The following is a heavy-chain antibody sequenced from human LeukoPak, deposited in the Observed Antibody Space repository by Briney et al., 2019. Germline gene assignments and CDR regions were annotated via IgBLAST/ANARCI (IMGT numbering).Heavy chain of an antibody. J-gene: IGHJ4*02. Sequence: SVKVSCKASGGTFSSYAISWVRQAPGQGLEWMGGIIPIFGTANYAQKFQGRVTITADESTSTAYMELSSLRSEDTAVYYCAREVGSRGARLGYWGQGTLVTVSS. D-gene: IGHD3-16*01. V-gene: IGHV1-69*13. CDR2: IIPIFGTA. CDR3: AREVGSRGARLGY. CDR1: GGTFSSYA.